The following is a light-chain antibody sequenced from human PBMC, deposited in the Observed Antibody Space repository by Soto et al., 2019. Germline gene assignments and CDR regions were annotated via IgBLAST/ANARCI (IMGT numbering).Light chain of an antibody. Sequence: DIVMTQSPLSLPVTPGEPASISCRSSQSLLHSNGYNYLDWYLLKPGQSPQLLIYLGSNRASGVPDRFSGSGLGKDFTLKISRVEAEDVGIYYCMQGLQMPFTFGGGTKVEIK. J-gene: IGKJ4*01. CDR3: MQGLQMPFT. CDR2: LGS. V-gene: IGKV2-28*01. CDR1: QSLLHSNGYNY.